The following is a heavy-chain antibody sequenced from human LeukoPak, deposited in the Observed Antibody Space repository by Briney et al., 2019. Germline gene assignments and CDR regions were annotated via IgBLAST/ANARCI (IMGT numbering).Heavy chain of an antibody. CDR1: GLTFNTYG. D-gene: IGHD1-26*01. Sequence: GGSLRLSCAASGLTFNTYGMTWFRQAPGKGLEWVSTINKGGENTHYADSVKGRFTISRDNSKNTVYLQVSSLRAEDTALYYCARSGPTKFTGADVWGQGSTVTVSS. CDR2: INKGGENT. V-gene: IGHV3-23*01. J-gene: IGHJ6*02. CDR3: ARSGPTKFTGADV.